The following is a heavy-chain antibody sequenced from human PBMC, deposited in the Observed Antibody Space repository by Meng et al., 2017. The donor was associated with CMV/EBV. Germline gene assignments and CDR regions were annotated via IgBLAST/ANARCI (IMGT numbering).Heavy chain of an antibody. CDR1: GFTFSDYY. D-gene: IGHD6-19*01. CDR3: VRSSGWSLFDY. J-gene: IGHJ4*02. Sequence: QVQLVQSGAEMKKPGASVKVSCTTSGFTFSDYYIHWVRQAPGQGLEWMGWVNSNNDATNYARKFQVRVSMTRDTSISTAHMELSRLMSDDTAVYYCVRSSGWSLFDYWGQGTLVTVSS. V-gene: IGHV1-2*02. CDR2: VNSNNDAT.